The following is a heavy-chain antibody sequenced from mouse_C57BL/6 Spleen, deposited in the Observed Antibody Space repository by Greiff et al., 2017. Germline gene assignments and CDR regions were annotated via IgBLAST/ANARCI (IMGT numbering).Heavy chain of an antibody. J-gene: IGHJ3*01. CDR3: ARVDGPWFAY. CDR2: IDPSDSET. V-gene: IGHV1-52*01. D-gene: IGHD3-1*01. CDR1: GYTFTSYW. Sequence: VKLQQPGAELVRPGSSVKLSCKASGYTFTSYWMHWVKQRPIQGLEWIGNIDPSDSETHYNQKFKDKATLTVDKSSSTAYMQLSSLTSEDSAVYYCARVDGPWFAYWGQGTLVTVSA.